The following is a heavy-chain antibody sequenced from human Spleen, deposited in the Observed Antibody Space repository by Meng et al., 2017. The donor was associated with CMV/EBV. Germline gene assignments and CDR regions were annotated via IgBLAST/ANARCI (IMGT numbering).Heavy chain of an antibody. CDR1: GFTFGYYW. CDR3: VRDQRKWLQLCDF. V-gene: IGHV3-74*01. J-gene: IGHJ4*02. CDR2: INSDGSST. Sequence: ESLKISCAASGFTFGYYWMHWVRQAPGKGLVWVSRINSDGSSTSYVDSVKGRFTISRDNAKNTLYLQMNSLRAEDTAVYYCVRDQRKWLQLCDFWGQGTLVTVSS. D-gene: IGHD5-12*01.